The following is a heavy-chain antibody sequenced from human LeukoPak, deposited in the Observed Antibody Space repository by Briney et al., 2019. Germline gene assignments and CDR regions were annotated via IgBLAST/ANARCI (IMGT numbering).Heavy chain of an antibody. D-gene: IGHD6-13*01. CDR3: ARLDDRAARIGVGHSSSWSSRRGFDY. CDR1: GGSISSSSYY. Sequence: SETLSLTCTVSGGSISSSSYYWGWIRQPPGKGLEWIGEINHSGSTNYDPSLKSRVTISVDTSKNQFSLKLSSVTAADTAVYYCARLDDRAARIGVGHSSSWSSRRGFDYWGQGTLVTVSS. J-gene: IGHJ4*02. V-gene: IGHV4-39*01. CDR2: INHSGST.